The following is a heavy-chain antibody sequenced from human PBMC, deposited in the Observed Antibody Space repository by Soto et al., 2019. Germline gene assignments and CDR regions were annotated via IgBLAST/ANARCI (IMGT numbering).Heavy chain of an antibody. V-gene: IGHV3-23*01. D-gene: IGHD6-13*01. CDR2: ISGSGGST. CDR1: GGSFTGYY. Sequence: PSETLSLTCVVYGGSFTGYYWSWVRQAPGKGLEWVSAISGSGGSTYYADSVKGRFTISRDNSKNTLYLQMNSLRAEDTAVYYCAKDMSSSRYYYYGMDVWGQGTKVTVSS. CDR3: AKDMSSSRYYYYGMDV. J-gene: IGHJ6*02.